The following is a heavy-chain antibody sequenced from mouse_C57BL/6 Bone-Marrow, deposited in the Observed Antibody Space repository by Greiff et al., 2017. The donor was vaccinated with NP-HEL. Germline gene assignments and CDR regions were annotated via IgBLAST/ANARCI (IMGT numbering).Heavy chain of an antibody. J-gene: IGHJ3*01. CDR1: GYAFSSSW. CDR2: IYPGDGDT. CDR3: SSPYYCGRGAWFAY. D-gene: IGHD1-1*01. V-gene: IGHV1-82*01. Sequence: QVQLKQSGPELVKPGASVKISCKASGYAFSSSWMNWVKQRPGKGLEWIGRIYPGDGDTNYNGKFKGKTTMTADKSSSTAYLQLSSLTSEDSAVYFCSSPYYCGRGAWFAYWGQGALVTVSA.